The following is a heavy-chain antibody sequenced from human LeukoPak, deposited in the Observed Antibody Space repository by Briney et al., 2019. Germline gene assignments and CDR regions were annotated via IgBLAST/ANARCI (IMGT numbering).Heavy chain of an antibody. CDR1: GGSISNGSYY. CDR2: IYTGGST. J-gene: IGHJ4*02. D-gene: IGHD1-26*01. V-gene: IGHV4-61*02. CDR3: ARDAYSGSYWADY. Sequence: SETLSLSCTASGGSISNGSYYWGWIRQPAGKGLEWIGRIYTGGSTNYNPSLKSRVTISVDTSKNQFSLKQSSVTAADTAVYYCARDAYSGSYWADYWGQGTLVTVSS.